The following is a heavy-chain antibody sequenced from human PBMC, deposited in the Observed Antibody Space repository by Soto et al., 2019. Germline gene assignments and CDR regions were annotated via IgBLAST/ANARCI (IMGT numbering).Heavy chain of an antibody. J-gene: IGHJ5*02. Sequence: QVQLVQSGAEVKKPGASVKVSCKASGYTFTSYGISWVRQAPGQGLEWMGWISAYNGNTNDAQKLQGRVTMTTDTSTSTAYMELRSLRSDDTAVYYCARDRRGIVVVPAANAWFDPWGQGTLVTVSS. CDR2: ISAYNGNT. D-gene: IGHD2-2*01. V-gene: IGHV1-18*04. CDR3: ARDRRGIVVVPAANAWFDP. CDR1: GYTFTSYG.